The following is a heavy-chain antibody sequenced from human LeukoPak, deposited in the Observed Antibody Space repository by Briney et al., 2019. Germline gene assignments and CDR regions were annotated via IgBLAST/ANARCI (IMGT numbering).Heavy chain of an antibody. D-gene: IGHD4-17*01. J-gene: IGHJ5*02. CDR2: IYYSGST. Sequence: SETLSLTCTVSGGSLSSSSYYWGWIRQPPGEGLEWIGSIYYSGSTYYNPSLKSRVTISVDTSKNQFSLKLSSVSAADTAVYYCAWLVTVTMYWSDPWGQGTLVTVSS. V-gene: IGHV4-39*07. CDR1: GGSLSSSSYY. CDR3: AWLVTVTMYWSDP.